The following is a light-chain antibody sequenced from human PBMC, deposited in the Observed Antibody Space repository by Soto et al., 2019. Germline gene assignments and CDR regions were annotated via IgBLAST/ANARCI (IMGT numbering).Light chain of an antibody. J-gene: IGLJ1*01. Sequence: QSVLTQPASVSGSPGQSITLSCTGTTSDVGGFDYVSWYQQHPGKAPKLMICDVSNRPSGVSDRFSGSKSGNTASLTISGRQAEDEADYYCSSYTTTGTQVFGTGTKLTVL. CDR3: SSYTTTGTQV. CDR1: TSDVGGFDY. V-gene: IGLV2-14*03. CDR2: DVS.